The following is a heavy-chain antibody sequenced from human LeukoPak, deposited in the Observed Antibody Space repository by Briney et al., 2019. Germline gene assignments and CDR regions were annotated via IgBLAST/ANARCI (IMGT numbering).Heavy chain of an antibody. CDR2: ISPGDSDT. D-gene: IGHD3-3*01. Sequence: GESLKISCKGSGYSFTSYWIAWVRQMPGKGLEWMGIISPGDSDTRYSPSFQGQVTISADKSISTAYLQWSSLKASDTAMYYCARRGRDVRFPAIYWGQGTLVTVSS. CDR1: GYSFTSYW. CDR3: ARRGRDVRFPAIY. V-gene: IGHV5-51*01. J-gene: IGHJ4*02.